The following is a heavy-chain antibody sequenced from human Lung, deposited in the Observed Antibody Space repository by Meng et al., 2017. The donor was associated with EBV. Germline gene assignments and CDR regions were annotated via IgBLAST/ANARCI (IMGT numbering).Heavy chain of an antibody. CDR2: ISAYNGDT. CDR1: VYSFNNYG. D-gene: IGHD1-26*01. CDR3: ARVEVGITSGDY. Sequence: QDHVGQSGGEAKKPGDSVKVSCKASVYSFNNYGITWVRQAPGQGLEWMGWISAYNGDTHYAQTLQGRVTMTTDTSTSTAYMELRSLRSDDTAVYYCARVEVGITSGDYWGQGTLVTVSS. V-gene: IGHV1-18*01. J-gene: IGHJ4*02.